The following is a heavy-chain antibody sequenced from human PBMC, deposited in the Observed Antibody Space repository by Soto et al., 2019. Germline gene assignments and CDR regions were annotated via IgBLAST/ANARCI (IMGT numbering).Heavy chain of an antibody. V-gene: IGHV3-23*01. D-gene: IGHD6-13*01. CDR3: AKELSSMWFPLDY. J-gene: IGHJ4*02. CDR2: ISGSGGST. CDR1: GFTFSNYA. Sequence: GGSLRLSCAASGFTFSNYAMSWVRQAPRKGLERVSSISGSGGSTFYSDSVKGRFTISGDSSKNTLYLNMNSLRAEDTAVYYCAKELSSMWFPLDYWGQGTRVTVSA.